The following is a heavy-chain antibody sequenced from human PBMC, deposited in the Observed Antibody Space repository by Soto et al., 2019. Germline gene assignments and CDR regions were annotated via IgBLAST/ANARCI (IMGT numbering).Heavy chain of an antibody. Sequence: QVQLVQSGAEVKKPESSVKVSCKAPGGTFSTYAISWVRQAPGQGLEWMGGIIPMFGTANYAQRFQDRVTITEEESTNTVYMELSSLRSEDTAVYFCVSGIQLWLRRINNGYSGWGQGTLVTVSS. CDR2: IIPMFGTA. V-gene: IGHV1-69*12. CDR3: VSGIQLWLRRINNGYSG. J-gene: IGHJ4*02. D-gene: IGHD5-18*01. CDR1: GGTFSTYA.